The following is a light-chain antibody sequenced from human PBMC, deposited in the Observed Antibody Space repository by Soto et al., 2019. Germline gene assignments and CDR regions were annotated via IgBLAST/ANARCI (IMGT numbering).Light chain of an antibody. Sequence: QSVLTQPPSVSAAPGQKVTISCSGSSSNIGNNYVSWYQQLPGTAPKLLIYDNNERPSGIPDRFSGSKSGTSATLGITGLQTGDEADYYCGTWDSSLSAGVFGGGTKLTVI. CDR1: SSNIGNNY. J-gene: IGLJ2*01. V-gene: IGLV1-51*01. CDR3: GTWDSSLSAGV. CDR2: DNN.